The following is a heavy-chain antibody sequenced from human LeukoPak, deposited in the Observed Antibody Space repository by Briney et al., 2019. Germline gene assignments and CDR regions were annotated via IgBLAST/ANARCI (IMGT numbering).Heavy chain of an antibody. CDR2: ISGSGGST. Sequence: GGSLRLSCAASGFTFSSYAMSWVRQAPGKGLEWVSAISGSGGSTYYADSVKGRFTISRDNSKNTLYLQMNSLRAEDTAVYCCAKSIAARSRFDYWGQGTLVTVSS. V-gene: IGHV3-23*01. CDR3: AKSIAARSRFDY. D-gene: IGHD6-25*01. J-gene: IGHJ4*02. CDR1: GFTFSSYA.